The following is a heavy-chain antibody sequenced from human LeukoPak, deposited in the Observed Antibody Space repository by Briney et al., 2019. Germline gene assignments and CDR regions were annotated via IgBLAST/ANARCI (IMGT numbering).Heavy chain of an antibody. CDR1: GFTFSSYA. V-gene: IGHV3-23*01. CDR3: AKEGSEGWLQFAAWYFDY. Sequence: GGSLRLSCAASGFTFSSYAMSWVRQAPGKGLEWVSAISGSGGSTYYADSVKGRFTISRDNSKNTLYLQMNSLRAEDTAVYYCAKEGSEGWLQFAAWYFDYWGQGTLVTVSS. CDR2: ISGSGGST. J-gene: IGHJ4*02. D-gene: IGHD5-12*01.